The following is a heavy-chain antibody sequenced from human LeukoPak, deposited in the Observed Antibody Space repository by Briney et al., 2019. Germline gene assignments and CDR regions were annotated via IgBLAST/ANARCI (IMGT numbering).Heavy chain of an antibody. J-gene: IGHJ5*02. Sequence: GGSLRLSCAASGFTFSNAWMSWVRQAPGKGLEWVGRIKSKTDGGTTDYAAPVKGRSTISRDDSKNTLYLQMNSLKTEDTAVYYCTTGRGIQLWTRNPFDPWGQGTLVTVSS. CDR3: TTGRGIQLWTRNPFDP. CDR1: GFTFSNAW. V-gene: IGHV3-15*01. CDR2: IKSKTDGGTT. D-gene: IGHD5-18*01.